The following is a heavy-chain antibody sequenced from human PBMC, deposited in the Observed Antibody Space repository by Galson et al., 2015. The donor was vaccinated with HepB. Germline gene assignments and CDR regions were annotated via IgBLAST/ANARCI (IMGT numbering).Heavy chain of an antibody. Sequence: SLRLSCAASGFTFSSYSMNWVRQAPGKGLEWVSSISSSSSYIYYADSVKGRFTISRDNAKNPLYLQMNSLRAEDTAVYYCAREGGIEAAAFYYYYYGMDVWGQGTTVTVSS. D-gene: IGHD6-13*01. CDR1: GFTFSSYS. CDR3: AREGGIEAAAFYYYYYGMDV. J-gene: IGHJ6*02. CDR2: ISSSSSYI. V-gene: IGHV3-21*01.